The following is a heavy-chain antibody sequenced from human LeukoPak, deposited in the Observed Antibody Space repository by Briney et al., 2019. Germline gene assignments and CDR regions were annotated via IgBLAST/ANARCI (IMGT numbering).Heavy chain of an antibody. Sequence: ASVKVSCKASGYTFTSYGISWVRQAPGQGLEWMGWISAYNGNTNYAQKLQGRVTITTDESTSTAYMELSSLRSEDTAVYYCANSIVGATGGSAFDIWGQGTMVTVSS. V-gene: IGHV1-18*01. J-gene: IGHJ3*02. CDR1: GYTFTSYG. D-gene: IGHD1-26*01. CDR2: ISAYNGNT. CDR3: ANSIVGATGGSAFDI.